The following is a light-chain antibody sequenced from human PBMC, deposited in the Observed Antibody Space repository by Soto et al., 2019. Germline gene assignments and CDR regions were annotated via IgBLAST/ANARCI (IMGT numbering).Light chain of an antibody. CDR2: EDN. V-gene: IGLV6-57*03. Sequence: NFMLTQPHSVSESPGKTVTISCTRSSGSIASNDVQWYQQRPGSAPTTVIYEDNQRPSGVPDRFSGSIDSSSNSASLTISGLKTEDEADYYCQSYDSSNHPWVFGGGTKLTVL. CDR3: QSYDSSNHPWV. J-gene: IGLJ3*02. CDR1: SGSIASND.